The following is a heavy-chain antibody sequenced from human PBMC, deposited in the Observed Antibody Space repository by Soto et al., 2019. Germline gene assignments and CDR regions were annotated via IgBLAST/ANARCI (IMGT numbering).Heavy chain of an antibody. D-gene: IGHD2-21*02. CDR3: ARDLWGYCGTDCYPLDV. V-gene: IGHV4-59*01. CDR2: MYNTGST. CDR1: GGSISGFY. J-gene: IGHJ6*02. Sequence: SETLSLTCTVSGGSISGFYWSWIRQPPGKGLEWIGYMYNTGSTVYNPSFKSRVTISVDTSKNQFSLKLNSVTAADTAVYYCARDLWGYCGTDCYPLDVWGQGTTVTVS.